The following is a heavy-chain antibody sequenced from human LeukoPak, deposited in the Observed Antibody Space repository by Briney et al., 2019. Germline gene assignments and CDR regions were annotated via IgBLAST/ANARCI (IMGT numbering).Heavy chain of an antibody. V-gene: IGHV3-15*01. CDR2: IKSKTGGGTT. CDR3: STGPIKLLANFDY. J-gene: IGHJ4*02. CDR1: GFTFSDAW. D-gene: IGHD3-3*02. Sequence: GGSLRLSCAASGFTFSDAWMSWVRQAPGRGLEWVGRIKSKTGGGTTDYAAPVEGRFTISRDDSKNTLYLQMNSLRTEDTAVYFCSTGPIKLLANFDYWGQGTLVTVSS.